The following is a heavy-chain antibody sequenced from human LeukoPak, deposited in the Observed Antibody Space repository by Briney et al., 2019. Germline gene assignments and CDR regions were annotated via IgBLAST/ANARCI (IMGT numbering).Heavy chain of an antibody. CDR2: INQDGSEK. CDR1: GFTFSNYW. V-gene: IGHV3-7*04. Sequence: GGSLRLSCAASGFTFSNYWMSWVRQAPGKGLEWVVNINQDGSEKSYVDSVEGRFTISRDNAKKSLYLHVNSLRAEDTAVYYCARDIYGGHDYWGQGTLLTVSS. D-gene: IGHD2-21*01. J-gene: IGHJ4*02. CDR3: ARDIYGGHDY.